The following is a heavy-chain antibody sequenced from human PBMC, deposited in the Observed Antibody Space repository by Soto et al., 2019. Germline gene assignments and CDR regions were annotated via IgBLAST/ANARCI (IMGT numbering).Heavy chain of an antibody. Sequence: SQTLSLTCAISGDSVSSNIAAWNWVRQSPSRGLEWLGRTKYRSKWHTDYATSVKSRITINPDTSKNQVSLQLNSVTPEDTAVYYCAREGSSTWTYHFDFWGQGILVTVSS. V-gene: IGHV6-1*01. J-gene: IGHJ4*02. CDR2: TKYRSKWHT. CDR1: GDSVSSNIAA. D-gene: IGHD6-13*01. CDR3: AREGSSTWTYHFDF.